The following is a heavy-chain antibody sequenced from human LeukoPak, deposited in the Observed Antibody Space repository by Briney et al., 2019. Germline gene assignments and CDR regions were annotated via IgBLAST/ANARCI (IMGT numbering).Heavy chain of an antibody. V-gene: IGHV3-21*01. CDR1: GFTFSSYS. D-gene: IGHD1-20*01. J-gene: IGHJ4*02. CDR3: ARAGYNWNDEYYFDY. CDR2: ISSSSSYI. Sequence: GGSLGLSCAASGFTFSSYSMNWVRQAPGKGLEWVSSISSSSSYIYYADSVKGRFTISRDNAKNSLYLQMNSLRAEDTAVYYCARAGYNWNDEYYFDYWGQGTLVTVSS.